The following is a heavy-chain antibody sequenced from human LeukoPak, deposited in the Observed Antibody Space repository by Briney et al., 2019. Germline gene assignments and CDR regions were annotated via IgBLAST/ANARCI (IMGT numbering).Heavy chain of an antibody. CDR1: GFTFSSYG. CDR2: ISYDGSNK. V-gene: IGHV3-30*18. Sequence: GGSLRLSCGASGFTFSSYGMHWVRQAPGKGLEWVAVISYDGSNKYYADSVKGRFTISRDNSKNTLYLQMNSLRAEDTAVYYCAKGSHRLLHDYGDYVPFDLWGRGTLVTVSS. CDR3: AKGSHRLLHDYGDYVPFDL. J-gene: IGHJ2*01. D-gene: IGHD4-17*01.